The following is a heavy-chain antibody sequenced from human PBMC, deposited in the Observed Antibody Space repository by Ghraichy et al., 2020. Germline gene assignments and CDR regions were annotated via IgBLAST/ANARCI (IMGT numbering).Heavy chain of an antibody. CDR1: GGSISSSSYY. J-gene: IGHJ2*01. CDR3: ARHVSGVGYGDYGRPRGYFDL. Sequence: SETLSLTCTVSGGSISSSSYYWGWIRQPPGKGLEWIGSIYYSGSTYYNPSLKSRVTISVDTSKNQFSLKLSSVTAADTAVYYCARHVSGVGYGDYGRPRGYFDLWGRGTLVTVSS. CDR2: IYYSGST. V-gene: IGHV4-39*01. D-gene: IGHD4-17*01.